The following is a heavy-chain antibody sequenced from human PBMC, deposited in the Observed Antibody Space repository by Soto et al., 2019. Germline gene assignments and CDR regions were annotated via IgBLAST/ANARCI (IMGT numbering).Heavy chain of an antibody. V-gene: IGHV1-69*01. CDR2: IIPIFGTA. D-gene: IGHD2-21*02. CDR3: ARLYCGGDWYSGYYYYYYGMDV. Sequence: QVQLVQSGAEVKKPGSSVKVSCKASGGTFSSYAISWVRQAPGQGLEWMGGIIPIFGTANYAQKFQGRVTITADESTSTAYMELSSLRSEDTAVYYCARLYCGGDWYSGYYYYYYGMDVWGQGTTVTVSS. J-gene: IGHJ6*02. CDR1: GGTFSSYA.